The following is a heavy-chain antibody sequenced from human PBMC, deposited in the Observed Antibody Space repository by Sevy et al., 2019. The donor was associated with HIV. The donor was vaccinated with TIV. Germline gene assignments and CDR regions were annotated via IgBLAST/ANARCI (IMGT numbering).Heavy chain of an antibody. D-gene: IGHD3-10*01. CDR1: GFTFSSYS. CDR2: ISSSSSTI. V-gene: IGHV3-48*02. J-gene: IGHJ5*02. CDR3: GREYYGSGSYEDFDP. Sequence: GGSLRLSCAASGFTFSSYSMNWVRQAPGKGLEWVSYISSSSSTIYYADSVKGRFTISRDNAKNSLYLQMNSLRDEDTAVYYCGREYYGSGSYEDFDPWGQGTLVTVSS.